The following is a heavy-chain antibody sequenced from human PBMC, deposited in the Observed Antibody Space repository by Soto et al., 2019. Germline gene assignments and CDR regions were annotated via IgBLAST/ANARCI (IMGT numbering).Heavy chain of an antibody. CDR2: IIPLLGTA. CDR3: ARGPLSGARVPTNYYYGMDV. CDR1: GGTFSSYA. D-gene: IGHD3-10*01. J-gene: IGHJ6*02. Sequence: QVQLVQSGAEVKKPGSSVKVSCKASGGTFSSYAISWVRQAPGQGLEWMGGIIPLLGTANYAQKVQGRATITEEKSTSTANMELGSQRSEDTAVYNGARGPLSGARVPTNYYYGMDVWGQGTTVTVSS. V-gene: IGHV1-69*06.